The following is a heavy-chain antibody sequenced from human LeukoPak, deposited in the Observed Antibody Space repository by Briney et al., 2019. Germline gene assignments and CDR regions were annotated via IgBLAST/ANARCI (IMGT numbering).Heavy chain of an antibody. V-gene: IGHV1-46*01. Sequence: ASVKVSCKASGYTFTSYYMHWVRQAPGQGLEWMGITNPSGGSTSYAQKFQGRVTMTRDTSTSTAYMELRSLRSDDTAVYYCAREGITGTYGYWGQGTLVTVSS. D-gene: IGHD1-7*01. CDR2: TNPSGGST. CDR3: AREGITGTYGY. J-gene: IGHJ4*02. CDR1: GYTFTSYY.